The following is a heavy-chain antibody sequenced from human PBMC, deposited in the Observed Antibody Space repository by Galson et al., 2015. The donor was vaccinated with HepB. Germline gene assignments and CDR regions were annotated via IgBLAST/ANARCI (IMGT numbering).Heavy chain of an antibody. Sequence: SCKASGYTFTDYYIHWVRQAPGQGLEWMGWMHPNSGGTTYAQKFQGRVTLTRDTSISTAYMELGSLRSDDTAMYFCSREDYWGQGTLVTVSS. CDR1: GYTFTDYY. V-gene: IGHV1-2*02. J-gene: IGHJ4*02. CDR2: MHPNSGGT. CDR3: SREDY.